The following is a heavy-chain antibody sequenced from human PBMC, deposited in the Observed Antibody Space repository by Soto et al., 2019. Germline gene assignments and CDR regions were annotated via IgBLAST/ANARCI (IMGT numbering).Heavy chain of an antibody. CDR1: GGSFSGYY. V-gene: IGHV4-34*01. D-gene: IGHD3-10*01. CDR3: ARSSRRTSMVRGVNKNWFDP. Sequence: SETLSLTCAVYGGSFSGYYWSWIRQPPGRGLEWIGEINHSGSTNYNPSLKSRVTISVDTSKNQFSLKLSSVTAADTAVYYCARSSRRTSMVRGVNKNWFDPWGQGTLVTVSS. CDR2: INHSGST. J-gene: IGHJ5*02.